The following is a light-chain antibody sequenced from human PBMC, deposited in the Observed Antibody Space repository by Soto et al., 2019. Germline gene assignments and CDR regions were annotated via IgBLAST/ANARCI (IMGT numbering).Light chain of an antibody. CDR3: QQYGSSPWT. J-gene: IGKJ1*01. V-gene: IGKV3-20*01. Sequence: EIVLTQSPGTLSLSPGERATLSCRASQSVSSSYLAWYQQKLGQAPRLLIYGASSRATGIPDRFSGSGAGTDFTLTISRLEPEDFAVYYCQQYGSSPWTFGQGTQVDIK. CDR2: GAS. CDR1: QSVSSSY.